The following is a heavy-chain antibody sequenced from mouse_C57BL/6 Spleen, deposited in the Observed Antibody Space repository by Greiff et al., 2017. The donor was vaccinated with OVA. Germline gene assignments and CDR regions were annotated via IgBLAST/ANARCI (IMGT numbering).Heavy chain of an antibody. CDR1: GFNIKDDY. J-gene: IGHJ4*01. D-gene: IGHD1-1*01. Sequence: VQLQQSGAELVRPGASVKLSCTASGFNIKDDYMHWVKQRPEQGLEWIGWIDPENGDTEYASQFQGKATITADTSSNTAYLQLSSLTSEDTAVYYCSPFYYYGSSSYAMDYWGQGTSVTVSS. CDR3: SPFYYYGSSSYAMDY. V-gene: IGHV14-4*01. CDR2: IDPENGDT.